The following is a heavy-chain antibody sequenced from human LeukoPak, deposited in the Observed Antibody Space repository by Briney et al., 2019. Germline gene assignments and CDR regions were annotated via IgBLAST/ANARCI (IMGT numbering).Heavy chain of an antibody. D-gene: IGHD1-26*01. CDR2: ISSSGGST. Sequence: PGGSLRLSCAASGFTFSNYVMSWVRQAPGKGLEWVSGISSSGGSTYYADSVKGRFTISRDNSKNTLYLQMNSLRAEDTAVYYCAKRRVVGATIGAFSMWGQGTMVIVSS. J-gene: IGHJ3*02. CDR3: AKRRVVGATIGAFSM. CDR1: GFTFSNYV. V-gene: IGHV3-23*01.